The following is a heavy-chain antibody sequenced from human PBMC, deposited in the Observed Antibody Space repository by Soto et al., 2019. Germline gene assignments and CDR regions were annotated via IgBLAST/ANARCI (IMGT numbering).Heavy chain of an antibody. CDR2: ISSSSSTI. CDR1: GFTFSSYS. V-gene: IGHV3-48*01. J-gene: IGHJ4*02. CDR3: ARDYYDGSGVGGF. D-gene: IGHD3-22*01. Sequence: PGGSLRLSCAASGFTFSSYSMNWVRQAPGKGLEWVSYISSSSSTIYYADSVKGRFTISRDNAKNLLFLQMNSLRAEDTAVYYCARDYYDGSGVGGFWGQGTLVTVSS.